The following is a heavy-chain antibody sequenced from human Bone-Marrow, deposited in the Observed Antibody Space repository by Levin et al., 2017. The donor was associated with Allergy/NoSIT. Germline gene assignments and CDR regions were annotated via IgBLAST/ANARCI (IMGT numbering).Heavy chain of an antibody. CDR1: GFTFNNYA. CDR2: LSGSGDST. V-gene: IGHV3-23*01. CDR3: AKHPVRLEYYYDTSDYPYFDP. Sequence: ETLSLTCAASGFTFNNYAMSWVRQSPGKGLEWVSSLSGSGDSTFYAGSVKGRFTVSRDNSKNTLYLQINSLRAEDTAVYYCAKHPVRLEYYYDTSDYPYFDPWGQGTLVTVSS. J-gene: IGHJ4*02. D-gene: IGHD3-22*01.